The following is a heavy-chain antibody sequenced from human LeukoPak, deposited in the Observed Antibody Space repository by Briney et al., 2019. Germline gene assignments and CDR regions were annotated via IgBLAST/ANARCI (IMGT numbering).Heavy chain of an antibody. V-gene: IGHV4-59*01. J-gene: IGHJ3*02. CDR3: ARIRYYYDSSGYYPAFDI. D-gene: IGHD3-22*01. Sequence: SETLSLTCALSLGSISSDYWSCIRQPPGKGLEWIGYIYYSVSTNYNPSLKSRFTISVDTSKNQFSLKLSSVTAADTAVYYCARIRYYYDSSGYYPAFDIWGQGTMVTVSS. CDR2: IYYSVST. CDR1: LGSISSDY.